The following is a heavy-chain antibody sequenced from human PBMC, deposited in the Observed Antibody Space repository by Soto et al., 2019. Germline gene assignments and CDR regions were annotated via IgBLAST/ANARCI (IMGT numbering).Heavy chain of an antibody. D-gene: IGHD6-19*01. Sequence: SQTLSLTCVVSVDSVSSNSAAWNWIRQSPSRGLEWLGRTYYRSKWYNDYAVSVKSRITINPDTSKNQFSLQLNSVTPEDTAVYYCAREEEIAVAGNNWFDPWGQGTLVTVSS. CDR2: TYYRSKWYN. V-gene: IGHV6-1*01. CDR3: AREEEIAVAGNNWFDP. CDR1: VDSVSSNSAA. J-gene: IGHJ5*02.